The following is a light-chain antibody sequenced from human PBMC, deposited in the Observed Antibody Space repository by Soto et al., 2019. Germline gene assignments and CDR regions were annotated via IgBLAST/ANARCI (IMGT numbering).Light chain of an antibody. V-gene: IGKV3-15*01. CDR3: QQYNNWPPAT. J-gene: IGKJ2*01. CDR1: QSVSSN. Sequence: EIVMTQSPATLSVSPGERATLSSRASQSVSSNLAWYQQKPGQAPRLLIYGASTRATGIPARFSGSGSGTEFTITISSLQSEDFAVYYCQQYNNWPPATFGQGTKLEIK. CDR2: GAS.